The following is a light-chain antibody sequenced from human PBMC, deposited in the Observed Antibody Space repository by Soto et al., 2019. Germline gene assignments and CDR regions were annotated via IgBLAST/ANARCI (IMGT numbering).Light chain of an antibody. J-gene: IGKJ4*01. V-gene: IGKV1-5*03. CDR2: KAS. CDR3: QQYSIFSLT. Sequence: DIQMTQSPSTLSASVGDRVTITCRASQIISSWLAWYQQKPGKAPKLLIQKASSLESGVPSRFSGSGSGTEFTLTISSLQPDDFATYYCQQYSIFSLTFGGGTKVEMK. CDR1: QIISSW.